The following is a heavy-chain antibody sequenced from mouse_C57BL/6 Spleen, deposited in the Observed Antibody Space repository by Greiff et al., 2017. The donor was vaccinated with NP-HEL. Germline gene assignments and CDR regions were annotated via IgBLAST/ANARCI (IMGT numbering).Heavy chain of an antibody. CDR3: ARRGNYYDYDYFDY. CDR1: GYTFTDYN. Sequence: VQLQQSGPELVKPGASVKIPCKASGYTFTDYNMDWVKQSHGKSLEWIGDINPNNGGTIYNQKFKGKATLTVDKSSSTAYMELRSLTSEDTAVYYCARRGNYYDYDYFDYWGQGTTLTVSS. J-gene: IGHJ2*01. V-gene: IGHV1-18*01. CDR2: INPNNGGT. D-gene: IGHD2-4*01.